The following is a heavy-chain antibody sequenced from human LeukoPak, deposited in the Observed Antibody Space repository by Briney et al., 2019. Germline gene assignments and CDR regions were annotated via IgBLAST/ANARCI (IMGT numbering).Heavy chain of an antibody. Sequence: SETLSLTCAVYGGSFSGYYWSWIRQPPGKGLEWIGEINHSGSTNYNPSLKSRVTISVDTSKNQFSLKLSSVTAADTAVYCCAREMATSGYFDYWGQGTLVTVSS. CDR2: INHSGST. CDR1: GGSFSGYY. D-gene: IGHD5-24*01. V-gene: IGHV4-34*01. CDR3: AREMATSGYFDY. J-gene: IGHJ4*02.